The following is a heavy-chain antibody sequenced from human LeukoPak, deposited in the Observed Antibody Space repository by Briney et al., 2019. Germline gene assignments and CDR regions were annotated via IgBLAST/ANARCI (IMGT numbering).Heavy chain of an antibody. V-gene: IGHV3-30-3*01. Sequence: QPGGSLRLSCAASGFTFSSYAMHWVRQAPGKGLEWVAVISYDGSNKYYADSVEGRFTISRDNSKNTLYLQMNSLRAEDTAVYYCAREYYYDSSGYYPWGQGTLVTVSS. CDR3: AREYYYDSSGYYP. CDR2: ISYDGSNK. J-gene: IGHJ5*02. CDR1: GFTFSSYA. D-gene: IGHD3-22*01.